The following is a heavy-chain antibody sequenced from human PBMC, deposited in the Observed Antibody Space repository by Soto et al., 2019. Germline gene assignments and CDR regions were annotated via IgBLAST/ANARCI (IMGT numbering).Heavy chain of an antibody. V-gene: IGHV4-39*01. Sequence: TSETLSLTCTVSGGSISSSSYYWGWIRQPPGKGLEWIGSIYYSGSTYYNPSLKSRVTISVDTSKNQFSLKLSSVTAADTAVYYCARRGSEAAREPYYYGMDVWGQGTTVTVSS. CDR2: IYYSGST. CDR1: GGSISSSSYY. CDR3: ARRGSEAAREPYYYGMDV. D-gene: IGHD6-6*01. J-gene: IGHJ6*02.